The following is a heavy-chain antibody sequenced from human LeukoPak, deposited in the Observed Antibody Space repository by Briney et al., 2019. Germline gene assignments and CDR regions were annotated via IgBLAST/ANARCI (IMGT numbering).Heavy chain of an antibody. J-gene: IGHJ4*02. Sequence: GGSLRLSCTTSGFTFTNYGINWVRQAPGKGLEWVAAIWYDGSKTSYTDSVKGRFTVSRDNSKNTLYLQMNSLRAEDTAVYYCASQGYCSSTSCYEDYWGQGTLVTVSS. D-gene: IGHD2-2*01. V-gene: IGHV3-33*01. CDR1: GFTFTNYG. CDR3: ASQGYCSSTSCYEDY. CDR2: IWYDGSKT.